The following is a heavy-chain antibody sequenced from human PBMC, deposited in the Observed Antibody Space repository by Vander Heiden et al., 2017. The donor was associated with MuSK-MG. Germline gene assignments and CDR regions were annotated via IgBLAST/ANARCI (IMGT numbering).Heavy chain of an antibody. CDR1: GFTFSSYA. D-gene: IGHD2-15*01. Sequence: QVQLVESGGGVVQPGRSLRLSCAASGFTFSSYAMHWVRQAPGKGLEWVAVISYDGSNKYYADSVKGRFTISRDNSKNTLYLQMNSLRAEDTAVYYCARDPPPPRIVVVVAATPDAFDIWGQGTMVTVSS. CDR3: ARDPPPPRIVVVVAATPDAFDI. V-gene: IGHV3-30*04. CDR2: ISYDGSNK. J-gene: IGHJ3*02.